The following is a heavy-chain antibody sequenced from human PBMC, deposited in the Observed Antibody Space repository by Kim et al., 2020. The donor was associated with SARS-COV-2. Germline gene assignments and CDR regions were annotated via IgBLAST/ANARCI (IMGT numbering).Heavy chain of an antibody. CDR2: YI. J-gene: IGHJ4*02. D-gene: IGHD6-13*01. V-gene: IGHV3-21*01. Sequence: YIYYADSVKGRFTISRDNAKNSLYLQMNSLRAEDTAVYYCASGWSSSFDYWGQGTLVTVSS. CDR3: ASGWSSSFDY.